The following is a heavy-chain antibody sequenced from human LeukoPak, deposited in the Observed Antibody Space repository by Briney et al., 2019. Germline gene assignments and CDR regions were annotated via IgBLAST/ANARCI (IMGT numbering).Heavy chain of an antibody. CDR3: ASGVIGYCSSTSCYTVGMDV. V-gene: IGHV4-30-2*01. CDR2: IYHSGST. CDR1: GGSISSGGYS. Sequence: SETLSLTCAVSGGSISSGGYSWSWIRQPPGKGLEWIGYIYHSGSTYYNLSLKSRVTISVDRSKNQFSLKLSSVTAADTAVYYCASGVIGYCSSTSCYTVGMDVWGQGTTVTVSS. J-gene: IGHJ6*02. D-gene: IGHD2-2*02.